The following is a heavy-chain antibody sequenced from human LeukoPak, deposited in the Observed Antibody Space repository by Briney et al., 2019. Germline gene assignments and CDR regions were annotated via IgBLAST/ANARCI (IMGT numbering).Heavy chain of an antibody. Sequence: GGSLGLSCAASGFTFSSYWMSWVRQAPGKGLEWGANIKQDGSEKYYVDSVKGRFTISRDNAKNSLYLQMNSLRAEDTAAYYCARAGEDYYDSSGYDYWGQGTLVTVSS. D-gene: IGHD3-22*01. CDR1: GFTFSSYW. J-gene: IGHJ4*02. CDR3: ARAGEDYYDSSGYDY. V-gene: IGHV3-7*01. CDR2: IKQDGSEK.